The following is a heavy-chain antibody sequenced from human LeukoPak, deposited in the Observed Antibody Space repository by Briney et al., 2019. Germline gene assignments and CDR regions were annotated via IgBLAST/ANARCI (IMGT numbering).Heavy chain of an antibody. CDR1: GFTFSSYS. V-gene: IGHV3-48*01. D-gene: IGHD6-19*01. CDR2: ISSSSTI. J-gene: IGHJ4*02. Sequence: PGGSLRLSCAASGFTFSSYSMSWVRQAPGKGLEWVSYISSSSTIYYADSVKGRFTISRDNAKNSLYLQMNSLRAEDTAVYYCARDNQWLVLSFDYWGQGTLVTVSS. CDR3: ARDNQWLVLSFDY.